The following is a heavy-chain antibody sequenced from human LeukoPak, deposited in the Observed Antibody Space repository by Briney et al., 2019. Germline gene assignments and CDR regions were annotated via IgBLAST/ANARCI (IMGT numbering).Heavy chain of an antibody. Sequence: PPGGSLRLSCAASEFSVGSNYMTWVRQAPGKGLELVANIKQDRSEKYYVDSVKGRFTISRDNAKNSLYLQMNSLRAEDTAVYYCARLREIPVFGVVTKSTSYFDYWGQGTLVTVSS. D-gene: IGHD3-3*01. CDR2: IKQDRSEK. V-gene: IGHV3-7*01. CDR1: EFSVGSNY. J-gene: IGHJ4*02. CDR3: ARLREIPVFGVVTKSTSYFDY.